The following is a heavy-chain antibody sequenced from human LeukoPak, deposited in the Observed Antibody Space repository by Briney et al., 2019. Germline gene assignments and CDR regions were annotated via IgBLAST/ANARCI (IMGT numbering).Heavy chain of an antibody. J-gene: IGHJ4*02. D-gene: IGHD1-26*01. CDR3: ARRTSNPVGAIDY. V-gene: IGHV4-39*01. CDR2: ISYSGT. CDR1: GGSINISNYY. Sequence: PSETLSLTCTVSGGSINISNYYWGCIRQPPGRGLEWIGSISYSGTYYNPSLKSRLTISVDTSKNHFSLNLRSVTAADTAVYYCARRTSNPVGAIDYWGQATLVTVSS.